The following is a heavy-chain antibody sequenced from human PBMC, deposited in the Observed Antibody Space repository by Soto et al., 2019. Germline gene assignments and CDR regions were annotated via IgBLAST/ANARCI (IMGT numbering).Heavy chain of an antibody. D-gene: IGHD6-6*01. J-gene: IGHJ4*02. CDR3: ASRPDGEYSSSGFDY. V-gene: IGHV4-39*01. Sequence: SPTLSLTCTVSGGSISSSSYYWGWIRQPPGKGLEWIGSIYYSGSTYYNPSLKSRVTISVDTSKNQFSLKLSSVTAADTAVYYCASRPDGEYSSSGFDYWGQGTLVTVSS. CDR2: IYYSGST. CDR1: GGSISSSSYY.